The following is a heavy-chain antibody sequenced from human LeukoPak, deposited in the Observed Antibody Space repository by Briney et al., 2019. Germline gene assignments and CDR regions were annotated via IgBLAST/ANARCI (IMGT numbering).Heavy chain of an antibody. CDR2: INSDGSST. V-gene: IGHV3-74*01. Sequence: QPGGSLRLSCAASGFTFSSYWMHWVRQAPGKGLVWVSRINSDGSSTSYADSVKGRFTISRDNAKNTLYLRMNTLRAEDTAVYYCVSIPGDWGQGILVTVSS. D-gene: IGHD7-27*01. J-gene: IGHJ4*02. CDR3: VSIPGD. CDR1: GFTFSSYW.